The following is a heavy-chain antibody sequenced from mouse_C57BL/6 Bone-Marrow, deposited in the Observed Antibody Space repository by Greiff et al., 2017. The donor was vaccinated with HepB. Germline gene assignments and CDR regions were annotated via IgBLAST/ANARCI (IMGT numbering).Heavy chain of an antibody. CDR1: GFTFSDYY. Sequence: DVHLVESEGGLVQPGSSMKLSCTASGFTFSDYYMAWVRQVPEKGLEWVANINYDGSSTYYLDSLKSRFIISRDNAKNILYLQMSSLKSEDTATYYCARGRPLYYYAMDYWGQGTSVTVSS. CDR3: ARGRPLYYYAMDY. V-gene: IGHV5-16*01. CDR2: INYDGSST. D-gene: IGHD2-12*01. J-gene: IGHJ4*01.